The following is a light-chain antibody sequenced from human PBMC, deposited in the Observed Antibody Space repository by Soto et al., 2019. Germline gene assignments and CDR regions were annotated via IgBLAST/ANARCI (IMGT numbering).Light chain of an antibody. CDR2: GAS. CDR3: QQYGSSPWFT. CDR1: QSVSSSY. V-gene: IGKV3-20*01. J-gene: IGKJ3*01. Sequence: EIVLTQSPGTLSLSPGERATLSCRASQSVSSSYLAWYQQKPGQAPRLLIYGASSSATGIADRFSVSGSGTDLDLTISRLEPEDVAVDYCQQYGSSPWFTFGPGTKVDIK.